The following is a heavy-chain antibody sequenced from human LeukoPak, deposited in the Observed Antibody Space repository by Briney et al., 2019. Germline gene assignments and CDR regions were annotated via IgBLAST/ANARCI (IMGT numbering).Heavy chain of an antibody. V-gene: IGHV4-34*01. CDR1: GGSFSGYY. D-gene: IGHD2-15*01. J-gene: IGHJ6*04. Sequence: PSETLSLSCAVYGGSFSGYYWSWVRQPPGKGLEWIGEINRRGSTNYNPSPKSRVTISADTSKNHFSLKHSSVTVADTAVYYCARGDCSGGSSYSHSRTYGMDVWGKGATVTVSS. CDR3: ARGDCSGGSSYSHSRTYGMDV. CDR2: INRRGST.